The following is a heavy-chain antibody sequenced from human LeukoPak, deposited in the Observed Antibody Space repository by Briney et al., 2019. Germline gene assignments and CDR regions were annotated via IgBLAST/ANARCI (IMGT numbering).Heavy chain of an antibody. CDR1: GFSVSNYY. D-gene: IGHD3-22*01. J-gene: IGHJ4*02. CDR2: IPNDDSVI. V-gene: IGHV3-11*01. Sequence: GGSLRLSCEASGFSVSNYYMVWVRQPPGKGLECISYIPNDDSVIYYADSVRGRLSVSRDSAKNSLSLQLDSLRAEDTAVYYCAREQWFRWEYWGQGILVTVSS. CDR3: AREQWFRWEY.